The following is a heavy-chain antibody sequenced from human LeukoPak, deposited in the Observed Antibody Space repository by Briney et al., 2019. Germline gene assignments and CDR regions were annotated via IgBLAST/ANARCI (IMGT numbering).Heavy chain of an antibody. CDR3: ARDLFFPDAGYSSGWRAEYFHH. CDR2: INGAGSST. D-gene: IGHD6-19*01. V-gene: IGHV3-74*01. J-gene: IGHJ1*01. CDR1: GFTFSSHW. Sequence: PGGSLRLSCAASGFTFSSHWMHWVRQAPGKGLVWVSRINGAGSSTSYADSVKGRFTVSRDNAKNTLNLQMNSLRAEDTAVYYCARDLFFPDAGYSSGWRAEYFHHWGQGTLVTVSS.